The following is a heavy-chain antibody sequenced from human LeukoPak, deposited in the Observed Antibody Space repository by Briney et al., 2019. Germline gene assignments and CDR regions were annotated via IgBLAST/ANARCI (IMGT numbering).Heavy chain of an antibody. CDR3: ASEGTTFSSFDY. Sequence: SETLSLTCTVSGGFISSYYWSWIRQPPGKGLEWVGYIFYSGSTNYNPSLKSRVTISVDTSKNQFSLKLNSVIATDTAVYYCASEGTTFSSFDYWGQGTLVTVSS. CDR2: IFYSGST. CDR1: GGFISSYY. D-gene: IGHD1-1*01. V-gene: IGHV4-59*08. J-gene: IGHJ4*02.